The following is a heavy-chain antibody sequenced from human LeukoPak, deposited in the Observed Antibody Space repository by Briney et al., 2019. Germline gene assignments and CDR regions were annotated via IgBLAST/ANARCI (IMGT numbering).Heavy chain of an antibody. CDR3: AKDFVRYNIQFDY. CDR1: GFTFSDYW. Sequence: GGSLRLSCAASGFTFSDYWMHWVRQVPGEGLVWVSRISGDGTKTAYADSVRGRFTISRDNSKNTLYLQMNSLRAEDTALYYCAKDFVRYNIQFDYWGQGALVTVSS. V-gene: IGHV3-74*01. J-gene: IGHJ4*02. CDR2: ISGDGTKT. D-gene: IGHD1-1*01.